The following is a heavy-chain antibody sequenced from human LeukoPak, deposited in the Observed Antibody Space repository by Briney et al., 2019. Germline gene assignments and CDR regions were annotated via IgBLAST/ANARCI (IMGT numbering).Heavy chain of an antibody. V-gene: IGHV1-69*13. CDR2: IIPIFGTA. J-gene: IGHJ5*02. Sequence: ASVKVSCKASGGTFSSYAISWVRQAPGHRLEWMGGIIPIFGTANYAQKFQGRVTITADESTSTAYMELSSLRSEDTAVYYCASVATSYVVWFDPWGQGTLVTVSS. CDR3: ASVATSYVVWFDP. D-gene: IGHD5-12*01. CDR1: GGTFSSYA.